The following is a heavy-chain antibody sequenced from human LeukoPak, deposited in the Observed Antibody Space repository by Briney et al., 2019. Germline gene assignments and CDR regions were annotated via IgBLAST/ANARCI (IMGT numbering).Heavy chain of an antibody. Sequence: PGGSLRLSCAASGFTFSSHGMHWVRQAPGKGLEWVAVIWYDGSNKYYADSVKGRFTISRDNSKNTLYLQMNSLRAEDTAVYYCAKQLGYCSDGSCYFPYWGQGTLVTVSS. J-gene: IGHJ4*02. CDR3: AKQLGYCSDGSCYFPY. D-gene: IGHD2-15*01. V-gene: IGHV3-33*06. CDR1: GFTFSSHG. CDR2: IWYDGSNK.